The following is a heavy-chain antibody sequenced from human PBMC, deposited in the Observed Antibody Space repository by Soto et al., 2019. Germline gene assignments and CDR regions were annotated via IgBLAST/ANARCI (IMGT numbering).Heavy chain of an antibody. V-gene: IGHV3-30*18. CDR1: GFTFTTYG. D-gene: IGHD1-26*01. CDR3: AKAGLMGAYRKSFFDY. Sequence: GGSLRLSCAASGFTFTTYGMHWVRQAPGKGLEWVAVISYDEINQYYADSVKGRFTISRDISKNTLYLQMNNLRAEDTAVYYCAKAGLMGAYRKSFFDYWGQGTLVTVSS. CDR2: ISYDEINQ. J-gene: IGHJ4*02.